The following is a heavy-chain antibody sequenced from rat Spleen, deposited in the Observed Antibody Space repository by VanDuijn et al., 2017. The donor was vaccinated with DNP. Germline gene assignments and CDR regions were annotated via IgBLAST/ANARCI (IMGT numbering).Heavy chain of an antibody. J-gene: IGHJ1*01. CDR1: GFNFKDSW. V-gene: IGHV4-2*01. D-gene: IGHD1-3*01. CDR3: ARKSFKGWFFDF. Sequence: EVNLVESGGGLVQPGKSLKVSCVTSGFNFKDSWMGWVRQAPGKGLEWIGEINKDSSTKNSSPSLRERFTISRDNAQNSLYLQMSKVGSDDTAIYYCARKSFKGWFFDFWGPGTMVTVSS. CDR2: INKDSSTK.